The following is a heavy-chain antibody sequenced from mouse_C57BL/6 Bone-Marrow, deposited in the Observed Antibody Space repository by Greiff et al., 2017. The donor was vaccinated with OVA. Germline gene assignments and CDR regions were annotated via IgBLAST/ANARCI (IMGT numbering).Heavy chain of an antibody. CDR1: GYTFTSYG. J-gene: IGHJ2*01. Sequence: QVQLQQSGAELARPGASVKLSCKASGYTFTSYGISWVKQRTGQGLEWIGEIYPRSGNTYYNEKFKGKATLTADKSSSTAYMELRSLTSEDSAVYVCARRGMITYYLDYGGQGTTLTGPS. CDR2: IYPRSGNT. V-gene: IGHV1-81*01. D-gene: IGHD2-4*01. CDR3: ARRGMITYYLDY.